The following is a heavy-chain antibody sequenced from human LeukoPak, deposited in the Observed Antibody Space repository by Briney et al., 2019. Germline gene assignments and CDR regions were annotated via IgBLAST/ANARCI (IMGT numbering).Heavy chain of an antibody. Sequence: TSETLSLTCTVSGDSISSAFYWGWVRQPPGKGLEWIGHIYYNGNTYYNPSLKSRVTISVDTSKNQFSLKLTSVTAADTAVFYCASSGPSLQSAFDIWGQGTMITVSS. CDR3: ASSGPSLQSAFDI. V-gene: IGHV4-38-2*02. CDR2: IYYNGNT. J-gene: IGHJ3*02. CDR1: GDSISSAFY.